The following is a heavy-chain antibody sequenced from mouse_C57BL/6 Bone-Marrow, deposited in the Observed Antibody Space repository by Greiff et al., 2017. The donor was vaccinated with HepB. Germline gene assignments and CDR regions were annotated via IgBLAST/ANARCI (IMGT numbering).Heavy chain of an antibody. CDR1: GYTFTSYW. Sequence: VQLQQPGAELVKPGASVKLSCKASGYTFTSYWMQWVKQRPGQGLEWIGEIDPSDSYTNYNQKFKGKATLTVDTSSSTAYMQLSSLTSEDSAVYYCAIPPWFAYWGQGTLVTVSA. CDR2: IDPSDSYT. CDR3: AIPPWFAY. V-gene: IGHV1-50*01. J-gene: IGHJ3*01.